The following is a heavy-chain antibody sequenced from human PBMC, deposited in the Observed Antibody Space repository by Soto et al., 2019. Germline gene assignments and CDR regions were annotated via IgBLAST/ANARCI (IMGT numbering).Heavy chain of an antibody. CDR2: IYYSGST. D-gene: IGHD2-8*01. CDR3: ARSRKDCTNGVCPASPRRVANWFDP. Sequence: TLSLTCTVSGGSISSGGYYWSWIRQHPGKGLEWIGYIYYSGSTYYNPSLKSRVTISVDTSKNQFSLKLSSVTAADTAVYYCARSRKDCTNGVCPASPRRVANWFDPWGQGTLVTVSS. J-gene: IGHJ5*02. CDR1: GGSISSGGYY. V-gene: IGHV4-31*03.